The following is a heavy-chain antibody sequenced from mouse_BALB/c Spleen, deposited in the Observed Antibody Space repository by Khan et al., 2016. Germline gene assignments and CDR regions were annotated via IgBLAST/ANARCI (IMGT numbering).Heavy chain of an antibody. Sequence: QVQLQQSGAELVRPGTSVKVSCKASGYAFTNYLIEWVKQRPGQGLEWIGVINPGSGGSNYNEKFKGKAALTADISSSTAYMQLSSLTSDDSAVXLCARSDGYDVGYAYWGQGTLVTVSA. CDR3: ARSDGYDVGYAY. CDR1: GYAFTNYL. J-gene: IGHJ3*01. V-gene: IGHV1-54*01. D-gene: IGHD2-2*01. CDR2: INPGSGGS.